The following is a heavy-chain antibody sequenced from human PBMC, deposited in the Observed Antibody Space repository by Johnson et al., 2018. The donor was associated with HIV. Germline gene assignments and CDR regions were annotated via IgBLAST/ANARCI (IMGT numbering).Heavy chain of an antibody. V-gene: IGHV3-43D*03. CDR3: ASSLHYYGSSGYRGAFDI. J-gene: IGHJ3*02. D-gene: IGHD3-22*01. CDR1: GFTFNDYA. Sequence: VESGGGVVRPGESLRLSCAASGFTFNDYAMHWVRQAPGKGLEWVSLISWDGGSTYYADSVKGRFTISRDNSKNSLYLQMNILRAEDTALYYCASSLHYYGSSGYRGAFDIWGQGTMVTVSS. CDR2: ISWDGGST.